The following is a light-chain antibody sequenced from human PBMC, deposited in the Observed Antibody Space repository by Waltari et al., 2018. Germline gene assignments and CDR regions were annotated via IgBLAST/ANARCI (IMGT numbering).Light chain of an antibody. CDR3: QQSYSTPDT. V-gene: IGKV1-39*01. CDR1: QSISNY. J-gene: IGKJ2*01. Sequence: DIQMTQSPSSLSASVRDRVTITCRASQSISNYLNWFPQEPGKAAKLLIYVVSNLQSGVPSRFSGSRSGTDFTRTISSLQPEDFATYYCQQSYSTPDTFGQGTKLEIE. CDR2: VVS.